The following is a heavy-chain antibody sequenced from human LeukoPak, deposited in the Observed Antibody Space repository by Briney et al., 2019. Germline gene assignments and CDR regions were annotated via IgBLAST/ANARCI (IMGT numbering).Heavy chain of an antibody. CDR3: ARGRARDGSYPWFDS. D-gene: IGHD3-16*02. V-gene: IGHV4-59*01. Sequence: SETLSLTCSVSGDSIGSYYWTWIRQSPGEGLEWIGYIYYGGSTNHSPSLKSRVSISVDTSNNQFSLQLRSVSAADTAIYYCARGRARDGSYPWFDSWGQGTLVTVSS. J-gene: IGHJ5*01. CDR2: IYYGGST. CDR1: GDSIGSYY.